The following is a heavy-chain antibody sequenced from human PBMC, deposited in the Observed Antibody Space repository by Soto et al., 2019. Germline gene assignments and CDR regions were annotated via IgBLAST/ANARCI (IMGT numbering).Heavy chain of an antibody. J-gene: IGHJ4*02. D-gene: IGHD6-6*01. CDR3: ARDYSSSYVERDY. CDR2: IWYDGSNK. Sequence: QVQLVESGGGVVQPGRSLRLSCAASGFTFSSYGMHWVRQAPGKGLEWVAVIWYDGSNKYYADSVKGRFTISRDNSKNTLYLKISSLRAEDTAVYYCARDYSSSYVERDYWGQGTLVTVSS. CDR1: GFTFSSYG. V-gene: IGHV3-33*01.